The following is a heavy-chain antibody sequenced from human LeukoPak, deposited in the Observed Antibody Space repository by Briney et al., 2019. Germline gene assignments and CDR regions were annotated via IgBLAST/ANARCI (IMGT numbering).Heavy chain of an antibody. CDR1: GFTFSSYS. V-gene: IGHV3-21*01. D-gene: IGHD1-26*01. CDR3: ARGREVGATPVYYFDY. CDR2: ISNSSSYI. J-gene: IGHJ4*02. Sequence: PGLSLRLSCAASGFTFSSYSMNWVRQAPGKGLEWVSSISNSSSYIYYADSVKGRFTISRDNAKNSLYQQMNSLRAEDTAVYYCARGREVGATPVYYFDYWGQGTLVTVSS.